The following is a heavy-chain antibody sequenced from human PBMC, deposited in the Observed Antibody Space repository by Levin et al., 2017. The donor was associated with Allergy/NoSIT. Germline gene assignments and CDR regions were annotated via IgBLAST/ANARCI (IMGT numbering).Heavy chain of an antibody. D-gene: IGHD5-18*01. CDR2: IIPILGIA. V-gene: IGHV1-69*04. J-gene: IGHJ6*02. CDR3: AREFVSAMVPRNYYYYGMDV. CDR1: GGTFSSYT. Sequence: SVKVSCKASGGTFSSYTISWVRQAPGQGLEWMGRIIPILGIANYAQKFQGRVTITADKSTSTAYMELSSLRSEDTAVYYCAREFVSAMVPRNYYYYGMDVWGQGTTVTVSS.